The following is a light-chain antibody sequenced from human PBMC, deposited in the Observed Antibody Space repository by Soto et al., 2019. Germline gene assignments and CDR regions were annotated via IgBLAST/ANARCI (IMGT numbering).Light chain of an antibody. J-gene: IGKJ3*01. CDR1: QSVLYSSNNKNY. CDR2: WAS. CDR3: QQYYSTPGVT. Sequence: DIVMTQSPDSLAVSLGERATINCKSSQSVLYSSNNKNYLAWYQQKPGQPPKLLIYWASTRESGVPDRFSGSGPGTDLTLTISSLQAEDVAVYYCQQYYSTPGVTFGPGTKVDIK. V-gene: IGKV4-1*01.